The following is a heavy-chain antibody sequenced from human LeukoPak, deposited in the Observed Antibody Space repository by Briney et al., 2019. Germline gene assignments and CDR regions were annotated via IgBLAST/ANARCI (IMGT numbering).Heavy chain of an antibody. CDR2: ISSSGSSTI. CDR1: GFTFSDYY. Sequence: TGGSLRLSCAASGFTFSDYYMSWIRQAPGKGLEWVSYISSSGSSTIYYADSVKGRFTISRDNAKNSLYLQMNSLRAEDTAVYYCAGGRAFDIWGQGTMVTVSS. V-gene: IGHV3-11*04. J-gene: IGHJ3*02. CDR3: AGGRAFDI.